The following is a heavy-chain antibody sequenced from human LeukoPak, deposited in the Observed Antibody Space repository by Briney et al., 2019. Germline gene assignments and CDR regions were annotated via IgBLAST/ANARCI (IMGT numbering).Heavy chain of an antibody. Sequence: PGGSLRLSCAASGFTFSSYAMHWARQAPGKGLEWVAVISYDGSNKYYADSVKGRFTISRDNSKNTLYLQMNSLRAEDTAVYYCATSRGRLPAAPPGGYWGQGTLVTVSS. CDR2: ISYDGSNK. CDR1: GFTFSSYA. CDR3: ATSRGRLPAAPPGGY. D-gene: IGHD2-2*01. V-gene: IGHV3-30*04. J-gene: IGHJ4*02.